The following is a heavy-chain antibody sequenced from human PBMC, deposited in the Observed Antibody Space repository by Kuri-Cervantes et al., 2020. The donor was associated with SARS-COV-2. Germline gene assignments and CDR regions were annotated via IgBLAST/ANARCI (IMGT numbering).Heavy chain of an antibody. D-gene: IGHD3-22*01. CDR2: IYTSGSA. CDR1: GGSISRYY. V-gene: IGHV4-4*07. J-gene: IGHJ4*02. CDR3: ARDADSSGSLDY. Sequence: SETLSLTCTVSGGSISRYYWSWIRQPAGKGLEWIGRIYTSGSANYNTSLKSRVTISVDTSKNQISLKLSSVTAADTAVYYCARDADSSGSLDYWGQGTRGTVSS.